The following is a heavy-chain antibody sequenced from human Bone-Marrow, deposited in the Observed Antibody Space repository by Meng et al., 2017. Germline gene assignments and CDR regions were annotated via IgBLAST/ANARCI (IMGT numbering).Heavy chain of an antibody. CDR2: IIPIFGTA. CDR1: GGTFSSYA. Sequence: SVKVSCKASGGTFSSYAISWVRQAPGQGLEWMGGIIPIFGTANYAQRFQGRVTITTDESTSTAYLQWSSLKASDTAMYYCARHPEVGATQNGWFDPWGQGTLVTVSS. CDR3: ARHPEVGATQNGWFDP. D-gene: IGHD1-26*01. V-gene: IGHV1-69*05. J-gene: IGHJ5*02.